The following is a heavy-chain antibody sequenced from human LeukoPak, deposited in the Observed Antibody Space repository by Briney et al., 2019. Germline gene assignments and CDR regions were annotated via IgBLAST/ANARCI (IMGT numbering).Heavy chain of an antibody. CDR3: AKGIAAAGTVLDY. Sequence: SSGGYSWSWIRQPPGKGLEWVSGISWNSGSIGYADSVKGRFTISRDNAKNSLYLQMNSLRAEDTALYYCAKGIAAAGTVLDYWGQGTLVTVSS. J-gene: IGHJ4*02. V-gene: IGHV3-9*01. CDR1: SSGGYS. D-gene: IGHD6-13*01. CDR2: ISWNSGSI.